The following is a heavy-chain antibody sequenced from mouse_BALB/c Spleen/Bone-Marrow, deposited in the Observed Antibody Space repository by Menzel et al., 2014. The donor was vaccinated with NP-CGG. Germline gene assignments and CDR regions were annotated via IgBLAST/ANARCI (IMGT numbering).Heavy chain of an antibody. D-gene: IGHD1-1*01. CDR3: ARDYGTGAMDY. Sequence: VQRVESGPGLVAPSQSLAITCTVSGFPLXGYGVKWVRQPPGKGLEWLGEIWGDGSTDYNSALKSRLSISKDDSKSQVFLKMNSLQTDDTARYYCARDYGTGAMDYWGQGTSVTVSS. CDR1: GFPLXGYG. J-gene: IGHJ4*01. CDR2: IWGDGST. V-gene: IGHV2-6-7*01.